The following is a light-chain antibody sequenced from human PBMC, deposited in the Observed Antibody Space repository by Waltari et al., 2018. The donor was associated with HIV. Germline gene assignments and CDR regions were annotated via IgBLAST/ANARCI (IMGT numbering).Light chain of an antibody. CDR1: SYNIGAGDD. J-gene: IGLJ2*01. V-gene: IGLV1-40*01. Sequence: QSVLTQPPSVSGAPGQRVTTSCTGSSYNIGAGDDGHWYQQLPGTAPKLLIYGNSNRPSGVPDRFSGSKSCTSASLAITGLQAEDEADYYCQAYDGSLSGVVFGGGTKLTVL. CDR2: GNS. CDR3: QAYDGSLSGVV.